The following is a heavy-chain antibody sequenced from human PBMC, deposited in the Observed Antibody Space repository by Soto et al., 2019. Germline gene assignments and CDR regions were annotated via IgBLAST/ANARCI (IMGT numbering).Heavy chain of an antibody. CDR2: IFHSGNA. Sequence: SETLSLTCSVSGGSIRNVYWSWIRQSPGKGLEWIGFIFHSGNAKYNPSLQSRASMSIDTSKNQFSLSLESVTAADTAVYFCARAHAPTLPFDFWGQGTLVTVSS. D-gene: IGHD2-15*01. V-gene: IGHV4-59*01. J-gene: IGHJ4*02. CDR3: ARAHAPTLPFDF. CDR1: GGSIRNVY.